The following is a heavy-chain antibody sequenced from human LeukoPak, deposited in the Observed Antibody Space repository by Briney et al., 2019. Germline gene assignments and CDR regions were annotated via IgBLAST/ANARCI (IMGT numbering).Heavy chain of an antibody. V-gene: IGHV1-18*01. CDR1: GYTFTSYG. J-gene: IGHJ4*02. Sequence: VASVKVSCKASGYTFTSYGISWVRQAPRQGLEWMGWISAYNGNTNYAQKLQGRVTMTTDTSTSTAYMELRSLRSDDTAVYYCARTLNSSGWYFSSRGSYYFDYWGQGTLVTVSS. CDR2: ISAYNGNT. D-gene: IGHD6-19*01. CDR3: ARTLNSSGWYFSSRGSYYFDY.